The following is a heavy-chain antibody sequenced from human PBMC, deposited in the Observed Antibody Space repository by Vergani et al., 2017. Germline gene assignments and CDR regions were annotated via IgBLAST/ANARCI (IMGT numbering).Heavy chain of an antibody. V-gene: IGHV4-59*08. CDR2: IYSSGST. CDR3: ARGSRAEGGSGPDK. J-gene: IGHJ4*02. Sequence: QVHLEESGPGLVKPSETLSLTCTVSGGSFNTYYWSWIRQSPGKGLEWIGYIYSSGSTNYNPSLNSRVTMSVDTSKNQFSLKLNSVTAADTAVYYCARGSRAEGGSGPDKWGQGTLVTVSS. D-gene: IGHD6-13*01. CDR1: GGSFNTYY.